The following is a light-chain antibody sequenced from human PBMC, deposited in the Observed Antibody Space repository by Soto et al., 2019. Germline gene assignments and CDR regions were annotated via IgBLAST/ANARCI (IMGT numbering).Light chain of an antibody. Sequence: EIVCTQSPATLSVSPGGGATLSCRASQSISDTLAWYQQKPGQAPRLLISGASTGATGIPARFSGSGSGTEFTLTISSLQSEDCAIYYCQQYHTWPITFGGGTKVDIK. CDR1: QSISDT. V-gene: IGKV3-15*01. CDR2: GAS. CDR3: QQYHTWPIT. J-gene: IGKJ4*01.